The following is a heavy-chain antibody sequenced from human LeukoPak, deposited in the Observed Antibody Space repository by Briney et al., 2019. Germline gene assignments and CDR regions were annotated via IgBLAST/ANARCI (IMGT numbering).Heavy chain of an antibody. CDR2: ISGNGGGT. CDR3: ARGNVAY. D-gene: IGHD3-10*01. Sequence: GGSLRLSCSGSGFTFSSYTIHLVRQAPGKGLEYVSAISGNGGGTYYADSVKGRFTISRDNSKNTLYLQMSSLRAEDTAVYYCARGNVAYWGQGTLVTVSS. V-gene: IGHV3-64D*06. J-gene: IGHJ4*02. CDR1: GFTFSSYT.